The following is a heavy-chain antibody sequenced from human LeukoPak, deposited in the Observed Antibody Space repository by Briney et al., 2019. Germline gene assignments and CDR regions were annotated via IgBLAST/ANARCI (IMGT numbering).Heavy chain of an antibody. CDR3: AKRYGSSGFNWFDP. V-gene: IGHV3-66*04. Sequence: GGSLRLSCAASGFTVSSNYTSWVRQAPGKGLEWVSVIYSGGSTYYADSVKGRFTISRDNSKNTLYLQMKSLRVEDTAVYYCAKRYGSSGFNWFDPWGQGTLVTVSS. D-gene: IGHD6-19*01. J-gene: IGHJ5*02. CDR2: IYSGGST. CDR1: GFTVSSNY.